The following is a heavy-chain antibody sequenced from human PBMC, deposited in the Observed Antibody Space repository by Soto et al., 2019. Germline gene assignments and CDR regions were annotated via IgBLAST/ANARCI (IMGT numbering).Heavy chain of an antibody. D-gene: IGHD3-22*01. Sequence: GASVKVSCKASGGTFSSYAISWVRQAPGPGLEWMGGVIPIFGAANYAQKFQGRVKITAAESTSTAYMELSSLRSANTAVYYCARSPYYYDSSGYYQRAKTFDYWGQGTLVTVSS. V-gene: IGHV1-69*13. CDR1: GGTFSSYA. CDR2: VIPIFGAA. CDR3: ARSPYYYDSSGYYQRAKTFDY. J-gene: IGHJ4*02.